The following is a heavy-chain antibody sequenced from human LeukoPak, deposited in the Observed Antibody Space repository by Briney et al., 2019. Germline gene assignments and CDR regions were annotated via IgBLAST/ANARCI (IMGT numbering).Heavy chain of an antibody. CDR1: GFTVSSNY. J-gene: IGHJ3*02. D-gene: IGHD3-3*01. Sequence: GGSLRLSCAASGFTVSSNYMSWVRQAPGKGLEWVSVIYSGGSTYYADSVKGRFTISRDNAKNSLYLQMNSLRAEDTAVYYCARVGRFLEWLPNAFDIWGQGTMVTVSS. V-gene: IGHV3-53*01. CDR3: ARVGRFLEWLPNAFDI. CDR2: IYSGGST.